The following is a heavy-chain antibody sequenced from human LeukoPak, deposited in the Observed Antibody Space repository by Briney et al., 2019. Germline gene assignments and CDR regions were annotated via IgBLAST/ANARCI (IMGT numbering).Heavy chain of an antibody. J-gene: IGHJ4*02. D-gene: IGHD5-12*01. Sequence: GGSLRLSCAACGFTFSSYAMSWVRQAPGKGLEWVSAVRGSGSDTYYADSVKGRFTISRDNSKNTLFLQMNSLRAEDTAIYYCAIMYRRNSWYDYTFDYWGQGTLVTVSS. CDR3: AIMYRRNSWYDYTFDY. CDR2: VRGSGSDT. V-gene: IGHV3-23*01. CDR1: GFTFSSYA.